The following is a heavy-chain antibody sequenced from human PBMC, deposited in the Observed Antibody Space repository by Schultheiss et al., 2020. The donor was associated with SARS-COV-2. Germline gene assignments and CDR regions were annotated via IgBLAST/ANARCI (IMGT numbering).Heavy chain of an antibody. D-gene: IGHD2-2*01. CDR3: ARDPDRYCSSTSCYGYYMDV. CDR1: GFTFSDYY. Sequence: GWSLRLSCAASGFTFSDYYMSWIRQAPGKGLEWVSYISSSGSTIYYADSVKGRFTISRDNAKNSLYLQMNSLRAEDTAVYYCARDPDRYCSSTSCYGYYMDVWGKGTTVTVSS. J-gene: IGHJ6*03. CDR2: ISSSGSTI. V-gene: IGHV3-11*04.